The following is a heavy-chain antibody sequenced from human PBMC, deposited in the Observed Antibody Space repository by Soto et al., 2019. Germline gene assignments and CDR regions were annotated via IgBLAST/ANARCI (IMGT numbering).Heavy chain of an antibody. J-gene: IGHJ4*02. D-gene: IGHD4-4*01. CDR3: ARGRSNLHYFDY. CDR1: GGSISSGDYY. V-gene: IGHV4-30-4*01. CDR2: IYYSGST. Sequence: SETLSLTCTVSGGSISSGDYYWSWIRQPPGKGLEWIGYIYYSGSTYYNPSLKSRVTISVDTSKNQFSLKLSSVTAADTAVYYCARGRSNLHYFDYWGQGTLVTVSS.